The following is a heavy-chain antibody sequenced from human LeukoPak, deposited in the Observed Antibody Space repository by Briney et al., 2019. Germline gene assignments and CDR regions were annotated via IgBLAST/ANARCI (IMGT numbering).Heavy chain of an antibody. J-gene: IGHJ6*02. V-gene: IGHV1-69*02. CDR2: IIPILGIA. D-gene: IGHD6-13*01. Sequence: GASVKVSCKASGGIFSSYTISWVRQAPGQGLEWMGRIIPILGIANYAQKFQGRVTITADKSTSTAYMELSSLRSEDTAVYYCARVGVGGSSSWYYYYYGMDVWGQGTTVTVSS. CDR1: GGIFSSYT. CDR3: ARVGVGGSSSWYYYYYGMDV.